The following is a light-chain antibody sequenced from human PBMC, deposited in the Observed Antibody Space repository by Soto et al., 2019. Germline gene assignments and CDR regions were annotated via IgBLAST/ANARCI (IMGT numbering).Light chain of an antibody. CDR3: QQYDTSPRT. J-gene: IGKJ1*01. Sequence: EIVLTQTPGTLSVSPGERATLSCRASQSVITRYLAWYQQKPGQSPRLLIYGASSRANGIPARFSGSGSGTDFTLTISGLEPEDFAVYYCQQYDTSPRTFGQGTKVEVK. CDR1: QSVITRY. CDR2: GAS. V-gene: IGKV3-20*01.